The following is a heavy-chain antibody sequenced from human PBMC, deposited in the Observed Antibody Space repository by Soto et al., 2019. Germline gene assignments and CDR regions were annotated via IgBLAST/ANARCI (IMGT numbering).Heavy chain of an antibody. CDR2: ISAYNCNT. J-gene: IGHJ5*02. D-gene: IGHD3-10*01. CDR1: GYTFTSYG. V-gene: IGHV1-18*01. Sequence: QVQLVQSGAEVKKPGASVKVSCKASGYTFTSYGISWVRQAPGQGLEWMGGISAYNCNTNYAQKLQGRLTMTTDTSTSTAYMELRSLRADDTAVYYCAGEEMVRGVITKGGRWFDPWGQGTLVTVSS. CDR3: AGEEMVRGVITKGGRWFDP.